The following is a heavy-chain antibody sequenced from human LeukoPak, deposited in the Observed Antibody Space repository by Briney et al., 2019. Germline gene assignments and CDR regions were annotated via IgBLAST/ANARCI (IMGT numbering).Heavy chain of an antibody. CDR1: GGSISSGGYY. Sequence: SETLSLTCTVSGGSISSGGYYWSWIRQHPGKGLEWIGYIYYSGSTYYNPSLKSRVTISVDTSKNQFSLKLSSVTAADTAVYYCAGGYYYDSSVDGMDVWGQGTTVTVSS. D-gene: IGHD3-22*01. J-gene: IGHJ6*02. CDR2: IYYSGST. V-gene: IGHV4-31*03. CDR3: AGGYYYDSSVDGMDV.